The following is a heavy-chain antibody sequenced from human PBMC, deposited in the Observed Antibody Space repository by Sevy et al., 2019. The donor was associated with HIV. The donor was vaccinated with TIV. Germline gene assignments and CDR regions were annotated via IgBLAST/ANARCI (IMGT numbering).Heavy chain of an antibody. CDR3: AKPYYDFWSGHLMYHYYYGMDV. CDR2: ISGSGVST. D-gene: IGHD3-3*01. CDR1: GFTFSSYA. Sequence: GGSLRLSCAASGFTFSSYAMSWVRQAPGKGLEWVSAISGSGVSTYYADSVKGRFTISRDNSKNTLYLQMNSLRAEDTAVYYCAKPYYDFWSGHLMYHYYYGMDVWGQGTTVTVSS. J-gene: IGHJ6*02. V-gene: IGHV3-23*01.